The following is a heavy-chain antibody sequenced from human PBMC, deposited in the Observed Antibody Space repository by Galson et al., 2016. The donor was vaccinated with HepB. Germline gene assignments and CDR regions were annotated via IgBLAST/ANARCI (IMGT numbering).Heavy chain of an antibody. J-gene: IGHJ2*01. D-gene: IGHD4-23*01. Sequence: SETLSLTCAVSGVSISSYYWSWIRQPPGKGLEWIGYIYYNGHTNCNSSLKSRVTISVDTSTNHFSLNLTSVTAADTAVYYCARDRGNLGSDLWGRGTLVTVSS. CDR2: IYYNGHT. CDR3: ARDRGNLGSDL. V-gene: IGHV4-59*01. CDR1: GVSISSYY.